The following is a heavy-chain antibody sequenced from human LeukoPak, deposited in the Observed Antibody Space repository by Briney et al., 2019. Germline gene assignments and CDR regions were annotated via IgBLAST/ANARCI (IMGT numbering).Heavy chain of an antibody. Sequence: PGRSLRLSCAASGFTFSSYAMHWVRQAPGKGLEWVAVASYDGSNKYYADSVKGRLTISRDNSKNTLYLQMNSLRAEDTAVYYRAKGLGNTNMYSSSGLYFDYWGQGTLVTVSS. J-gene: IGHJ4*02. V-gene: IGHV3-30*04. CDR2: ASYDGSNK. CDR3: AKGLGNTNMYSSSGLYFDY. D-gene: IGHD6-6*01. CDR1: GFTFSSYA.